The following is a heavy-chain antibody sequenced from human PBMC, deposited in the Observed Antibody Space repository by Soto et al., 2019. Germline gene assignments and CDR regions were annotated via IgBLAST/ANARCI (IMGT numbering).Heavy chain of an antibody. V-gene: IGHV6-1*01. D-gene: IGHD3-22*01. Sequence: SQTLSLTWAISEDSVSSNSAACNWIRQSPSRGLEWLGRTDYRSKWYHDYGVSMKMRITINPDTSKNQFPVQLNSVTPEDTAVYSCERDAINYNDSSGYYDYWGQGTMVTVSS. J-gene: IGHJ4*02. CDR1: EDSVSSNSAA. CDR3: ERDAINYNDSSGYYDY. CDR2: TDYRSKWYH.